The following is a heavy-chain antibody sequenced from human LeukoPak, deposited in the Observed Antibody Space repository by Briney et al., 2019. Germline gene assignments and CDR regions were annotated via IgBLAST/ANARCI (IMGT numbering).Heavy chain of an antibody. CDR2: ISYDGSNK. Sequence: PGGSLRLSCAVSGFNVISRYMSWVRQAPGKGLEWVAVISYDGSNKYYADSVKGRFTISRDNSKNTLYLQMNSLRAEDTAVYYCAKDKAQFLVLYRYSSSWPDYWGQGTLVTVSS. CDR1: GFNVISRY. D-gene: IGHD6-13*01. CDR3: AKDKAQFLVLYRYSSSWPDY. J-gene: IGHJ4*02. V-gene: IGHV3-30*18.